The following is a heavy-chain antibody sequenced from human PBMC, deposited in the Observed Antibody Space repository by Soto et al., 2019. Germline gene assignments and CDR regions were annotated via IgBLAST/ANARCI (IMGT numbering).Heavy chain of an antibody. CDR2: IIPIFGTA. J-gene: IGHJ4*02. D-gene: IGHD3-22*01. CDR3: ARGWGHDSSDYYYAY. Sequence: QVQLVQSGAEVRKPGSSVKVACKASGGTFSTHAISWVRQAPGQGLEWMGGIIPIFGTANHAQKFQGRVTISEDAYTHAATTDRCTVRCEDRAIYYGARGWGHDSSDYYYAYWGQGTVVIVSS. V-gene: IGHV1-69*01. CDR1: GGTFSTHA.